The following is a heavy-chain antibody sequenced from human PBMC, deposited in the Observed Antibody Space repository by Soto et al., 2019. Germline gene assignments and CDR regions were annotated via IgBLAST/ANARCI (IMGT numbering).Heavy chain of an antibody. CDR2: IKEDGSEK. CDR3: ASTRLHDY. J-gene: IGHJ4*02. V-gene: IGHV3-7*01. CDR1: GLNFSVYW. Sequence: EVQLVESGGGLVQPGESLRLSCAVSGLNFSVYWMSWVRQAPGKGLEWVANIKEDGSEKYYVDSVKGRFTISRDNAKKSLSLQMNGLRAEDTAVYYCASTRLHDYWGQGTLVTVSS. D-gene: IGHD4-4*01.